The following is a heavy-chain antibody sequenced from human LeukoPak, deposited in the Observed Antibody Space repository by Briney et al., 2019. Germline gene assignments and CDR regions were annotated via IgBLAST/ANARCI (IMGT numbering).Heavy chain of an antibody. CDR3: ARDLNMVRGARYRPYKWFDP. CDR2: IKQDGSAK. V-gene: IGHV3-7*01. D-gene: IGHD3-10*01. Sequence: PGGSLRLSCAASGFTFSSYWMTWVRQAPGKGLEWVANIKQDGSAKYYVDSVKGRFTISRDNAENSLYLQMNSLRAEDTAVYYCARDLNMVRGARYRPYKWFDPWGQGTLVTVSS. J-gene: IGHJ5*01. CDR1: GFTFSSYW.